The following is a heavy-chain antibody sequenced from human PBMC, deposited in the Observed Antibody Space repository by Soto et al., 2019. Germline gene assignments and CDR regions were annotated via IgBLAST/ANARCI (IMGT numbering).Heavy chain of an antibody. CDR2: ISDSGGLT. V-gene: IGHV3-23*01. J-gene: IGHJ3*02. CDR3: ARRAFGSSRSFDI. CDR1: GFAFSSHP. Sequence: GGSLRLSCAASGFAFSSHPMSWVRQAPERGLEWVSGISDSGGLTYNADSVKGRFTISRDNSKNTLYLQMNSLRAEDTALYYCARRAFGSSRSFDIWGQGTMVTVSS. D-gene: IGHD6-6*01.